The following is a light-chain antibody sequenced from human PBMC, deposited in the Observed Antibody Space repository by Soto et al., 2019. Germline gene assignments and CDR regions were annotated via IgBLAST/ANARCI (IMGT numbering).Light chain of an antibody. CDR3: QQYYTSHHR. CDR1: QNVLSTSNNRNY. Sequence: DIVMTQSPDSLAVSLGERATINCKSSQNVLSTSNNRNYLAWYQHKPGQPPQLLVSWASTRDSAVPDRFSGSGSGTEFTLTISSLQAEVAADYYCQQYYTSHHRFGQGPKVEI. J-gene: IGKJ1*01. CDR2: WAS. V-gene: IGKV4-1*01.